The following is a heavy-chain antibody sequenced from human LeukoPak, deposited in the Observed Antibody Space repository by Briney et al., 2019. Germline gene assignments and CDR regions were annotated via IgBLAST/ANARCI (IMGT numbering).Heavy chain of an antibody. CDR3: AKRASIWNYFDY. Sequence: GSLKLSCAASGFTFSTYAMHWVRQAPGKGLEFVSAISSNGGSTYYANSVKGRFTISRDNSKKTLYLQMNSLSGDDTAVYYCAKRASIWNYFDYWGQGTLVTVSA. CDR2: ISSNGGST. V-gene: IGHV3-64*01. J-gene: IGHJ4*02. D-gene: IGHD6-13*01. CDR1: GFTFSTYA.